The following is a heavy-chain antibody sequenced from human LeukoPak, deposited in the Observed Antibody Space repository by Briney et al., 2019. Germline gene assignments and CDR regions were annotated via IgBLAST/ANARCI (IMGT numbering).Heavy chain of an antibody. CDR1: GGSFSGDF. V-gene: IGHV4-59*01. Sequence: SETLSLTCAVYGGSFSGDFWSWIRQPPGKGLEWIGSISYSGSTNYNPSLESRVTISVDTSKNQISLKVSSVTAADTAIYYCARAPERWYSYGSYTYHYMDVWGRGTTVTVSS. D-gene: IGHD3-10*01. CDR3: ARAPERWYSYGSYTYHYMDV. J-gene: IGHJ6*03. CDR2: ISYSGST.